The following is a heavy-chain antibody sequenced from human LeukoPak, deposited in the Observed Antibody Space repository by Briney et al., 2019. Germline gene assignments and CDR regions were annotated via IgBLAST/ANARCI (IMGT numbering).Heavy chain of an antibody. CDR2: IYSGGST. CDR1: GFTVSSNY. V-gene: IGHV3-53*01. D-gene: IGHD5/OR15-5a*01. Sequence: GGSLRLSCAASGFTVSSNYMNWVRQASGKGLEWVSIIYSGGSTFYAGSVKGRFTISRDNSKNTLHLQMNSLRAEDTAVYYCARSNDAFDIWGQGTMVTVSS. J-gene: IGHJ3*02. CDR3: ARSNDAFDI.